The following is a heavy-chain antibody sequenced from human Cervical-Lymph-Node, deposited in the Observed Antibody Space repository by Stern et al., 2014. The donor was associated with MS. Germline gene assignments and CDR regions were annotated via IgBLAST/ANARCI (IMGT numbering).Heavy chain of an antibody. CDR3: ARPYGYSSGWSSFDY. D-gene: IGHD6-19*01. Sequence: QVQLVESGGRVVQPGRSLRISCAASGFIFRTYGMHWVRQAPGKGLEWVAVISYDGSNKYYGDSVRGRFTVSRDNSKNALYLEMNILSAEDTAVYYCARPYGYSSGWSSFDYWGQGTLVAVSS. J-gene: IGHJ4*02. V-gene: IGHV3-30*03. CDR1: GFIFRTYG. CDR2: ISYDGSNK.